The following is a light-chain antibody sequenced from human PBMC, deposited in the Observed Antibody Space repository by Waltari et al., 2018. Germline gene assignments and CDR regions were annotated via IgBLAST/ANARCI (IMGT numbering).Light chain of an antibody. CDR3: ATWDDSLNGVL. CDR2: SES. J-gene: IGLJ2*01. Sequence: YQQLPAPAPKLVIYSESQRPSGVPDRFSGSASGASASLAIRGLQSDDEADYDCATWDDSLNGVLFGGGTKLTVL. V-gene: IGLV1-44*01.